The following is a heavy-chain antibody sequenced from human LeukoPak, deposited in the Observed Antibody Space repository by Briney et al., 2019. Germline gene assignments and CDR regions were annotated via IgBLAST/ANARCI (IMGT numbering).Heavy chain of an antibody. CDR2: ISGSGGST. D-gene: IGHD6-13*01. CDR1: GFTFSSYA. V-gene: IGHV3-23*01. CDR3: AKGSIAAAAPYYFDY. Sequence: GGSLRLSCAASGFTFSSYAMSWVRQAPGKGLEWVSAISGSGGSTYYADSVKGRFTISRDNSKKTLYLQRDSLRAEDTAVYYCAKGSIAAAAPYYFDYWGQGTLVTVSS. J-gene: IGHJ4*02.